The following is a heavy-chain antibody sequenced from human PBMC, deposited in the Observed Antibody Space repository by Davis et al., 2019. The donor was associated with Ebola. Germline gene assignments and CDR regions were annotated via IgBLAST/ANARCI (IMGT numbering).Heavy chain of an antibody. Sequence: SETLSLTCAVYGGSFSGYYWSWIRQPPGKGLEWIGEINHSGSTNYNPSLKSRVTISVDTSKNQFSLKLSSVTAADTAVYYCHYDCSGGSCLQSFDYWGQGTLVTVSS. CDR2: INHSGST. CDR1: GGSFSGYY. CDR3: HYDCSGGSCLQSFDY. V-gene: IGHV4-34*01. D-gene: IGHD2-15*01. J-gene: IGHJ4*02.